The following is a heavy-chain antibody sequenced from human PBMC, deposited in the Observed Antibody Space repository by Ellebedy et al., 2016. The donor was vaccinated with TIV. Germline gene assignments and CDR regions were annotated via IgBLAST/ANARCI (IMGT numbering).Heavy chain of an antibody. CDR3: ASGRSGLLPPY. Sequence: MPGGSLRLSCTVSGASFSSRSYYWGWIRQPPGKGLEWIGNIYYSGSTYYIPSLTSRVTISVDTSKNQFSLMLSSVTAADTAVYYCASGRSGLLPPYWGQGTLVTVSS. V-gene: IGHV4-39*01. CDR1: GASFSSRSYY. D-gene: IGHD3-22*01. J-gene: IGHJ4*02. CDR2: IYYSGST.